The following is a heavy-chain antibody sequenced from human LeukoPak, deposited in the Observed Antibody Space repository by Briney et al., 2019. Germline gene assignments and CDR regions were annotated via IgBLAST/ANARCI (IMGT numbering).Heavy chain of an antibody. CDR1: GFTFSSYA. CDR2: ISGSGGST. V-gene: IGHV3-23*01. J-gene: IGHJ4*02. D-gene: IGHD6-13*01. CDR3: ARSYSSSWGNGY. Sequence: GGSLRLSCAASGFTFSSYAMSWVRQAPGKGLEWVSAISGSGGSTYYADSVKGRFTISRDNSKNTLYLQMNSLRAEDTAVYYCARSYSSSWGNGYWGQGTLVTVSS.